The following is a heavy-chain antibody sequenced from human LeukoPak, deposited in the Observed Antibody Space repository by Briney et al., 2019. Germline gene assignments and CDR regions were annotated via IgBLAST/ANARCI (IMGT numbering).Heavy chain of an antibody. CDR1: GYNFATYW. D-gene: IGHD3-10*01. J-gene: IGHJ6*02. CDR3: AISGFGEMDV. CDR2: IYPGDSDA. Sequence: GESLKISCKVSGYNFATYWIGWVRQMPGKDLEWMGIIYPGDSDARYSPSFQGQVTISVGKSISTAYLQWSSLKASDTAIYYCAISGFGEMDVWGQGTAVTVSS. V-gene: IGHV5-51*01.